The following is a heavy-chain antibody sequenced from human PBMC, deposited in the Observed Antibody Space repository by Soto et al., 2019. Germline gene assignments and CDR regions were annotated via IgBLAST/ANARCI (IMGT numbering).Heavy chain of an antibody. V-gene: IGHV3-53*01. CDR1: GFTVSSNY. CDR2: IYSGGST. Sequence: EVQLVESGGGLIQPGGSLRLSCAASGFTVSSNYMSWVRQAPGKGLEWVSVIYSGGSTYYADSVKGRFTISRDNSKNTVHLQMNSLRAEETAVYYCAREWELPNYYGMDVGGQGTTVTVSS. J-gene: IGHJ6*02. CDR3: AREWELPNYYGMDV. D-gene: IGHD1-26*01.